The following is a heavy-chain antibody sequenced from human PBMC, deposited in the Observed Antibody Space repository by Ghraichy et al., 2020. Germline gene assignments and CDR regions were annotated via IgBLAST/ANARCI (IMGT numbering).Heavy chain of an antibody. CDR3: ARILVAERTIYYNMDV. CDR2: IYSSGST. Sequence: SETLSLTCTVSGGFINGYYWSWIRQPPGKGLEWIGYIYSSGSTNYNPSLQSRVTISVDTSKNRFSLNLSSVTAADTAVYYCARILVAERTIYYNMDVWGQGTTVTVS. V-gene: IGHV4-59*01. J-gene: IGHJ6*02. CDR1: GGFINGYY. D-gene: IGHD2-15*01.